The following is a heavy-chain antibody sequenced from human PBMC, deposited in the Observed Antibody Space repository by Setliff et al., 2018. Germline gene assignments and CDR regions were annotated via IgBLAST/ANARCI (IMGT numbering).Heavy chain of an antibody. Sequence: SETLSLTCTVSGGSISSYYWSWIRQPAGKGLEWIGHIYIGGSANYNPSLKSRVTMSIDTAKHQFSLKLNSVTAADMAVYYCAREQWLDPPGYYYMDVWAKGTTVTVSS. CDR1: GGSISSYY. J-gene: IGHJ6*03. CDR2: IYIGGSA. CDR3: AREQWLDPPGYYYMDV. V-gene: IGHV4-4*07. D-gene: IGHD6-19*01.